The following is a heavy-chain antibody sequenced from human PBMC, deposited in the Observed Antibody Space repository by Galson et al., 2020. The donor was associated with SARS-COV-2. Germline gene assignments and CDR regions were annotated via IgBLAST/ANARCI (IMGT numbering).Heavy chain of an antibody. CDR2: IYHTGST. J-gene: IGHJ4*02. CDR1: GYSISSGYY. V-gene: IGHV4-38-2*02. Sequence: SETLSLTCTVSGYSISSGYYWGWIRQPPGNGLEWIGSIYHTGSTYYNPSLKSRVTISVDTSKNQFSLKLSSVTAADTAVYYCARDWGTDFTRWGQGTLVTVSS. D-gene: IGHD1-1*01. CDR3: ARDWGTDFTR.